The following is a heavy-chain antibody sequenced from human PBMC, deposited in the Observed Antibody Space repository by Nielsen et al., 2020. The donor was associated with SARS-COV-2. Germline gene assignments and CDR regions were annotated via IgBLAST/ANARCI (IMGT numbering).Heavy chain of an antibody. CDR3: ARDWSRAFDV. Sequence: GGSLRLSCAASGFTISPYSLNWVRQAPGKGLEWVSYFSVNGHSIYYADSVKGRFTISRDNARNSLYLQMYSLRDEDTAVYYCARDWSRAFDVWGQGTMVTVSS. J-gene: IGHJ3*01. V-gene: IGHV3-48*02. CDR1: GFTISPYS. CDR2: FSVNGHSI.